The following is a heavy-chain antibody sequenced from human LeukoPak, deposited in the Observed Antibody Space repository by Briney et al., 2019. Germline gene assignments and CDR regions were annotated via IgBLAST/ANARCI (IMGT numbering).Heavy chain of an antibody. V-gene: IGHV4-31*03. CDR3: ARADHYYGSGSYKVYFDY. CDR1: GGSISSSSYY. CDR2: IYYSGST. Sequence: SETLSLTCTVSGGSISSSSYYWGWIRQHPGKGLEWIGYIYYSGSTYYNPSLKSRVTISVDTSKNQFSLKLSSVTAADTAVYYCARADHYYGSGSYKVYFDYWGQGTLVTVSS. J-gene: IGHJ4*02. D-gene: IGHD3-10*01.